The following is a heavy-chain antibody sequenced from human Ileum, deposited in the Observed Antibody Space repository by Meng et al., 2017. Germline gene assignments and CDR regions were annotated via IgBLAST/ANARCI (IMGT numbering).Heavy chain of an antibody. CDR3: ARADYVRYFDL. CDR2: VYHSGST. Sequence: SCTRMVHPSMPPPLTCSVSRGSIESTSWWTLLRPPPGQGLDCSGEVYHSGSTHYNPSLQSRVTISKDHSKNRFSLSLNSVTAADTAIYYCARADYVRYFDLWGRGTLVTVSS. J-gene: IGHJ2*01. CDR1: RGSIESTSW. V-gene: IGHV4-4*02. D-gene: IGHD3-10*02.